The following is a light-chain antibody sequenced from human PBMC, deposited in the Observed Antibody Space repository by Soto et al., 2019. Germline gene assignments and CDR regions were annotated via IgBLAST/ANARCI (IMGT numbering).Light chain of an antibody. V-gene: IGKV3-20*01. CDR2: DAS. CDR1: QTVRNNY. CDR3: QQFSSYPLT. J-gene: IGKJ4*01. Sequence: ECVLTQCPGTLSLSPGERATLSCRSSQTVRNNYLAWYQQKPGQAPRLLIYDASSRATGIPDRFSGGVSGTDFTLTISRMAPEDFAVYYCQQFSSYPLTLGGGTKVDIK.